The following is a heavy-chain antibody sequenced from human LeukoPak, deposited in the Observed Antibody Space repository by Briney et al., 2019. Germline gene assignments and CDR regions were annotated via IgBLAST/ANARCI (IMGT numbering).Heavy chain of an antibody. Sequence: GSLRLSCAASGFTFSSYAMHWVRQAPGKGLEWVAVISYDGSNKYYADSVKGRFTISRDNSKNTLYLQMNSLRAEDTAVYYCARDSRVAVAGTSWFDPWGQGTLVTVSS. CDR1: GFTFSSYA. J-gene: IGHJ5*02. V-gene: IGHV3-30*04. CDR3: ARDSRVAVAGTSWFDP. CDR2: ISYDGSNK. D-gene: IGHD6-19*01.